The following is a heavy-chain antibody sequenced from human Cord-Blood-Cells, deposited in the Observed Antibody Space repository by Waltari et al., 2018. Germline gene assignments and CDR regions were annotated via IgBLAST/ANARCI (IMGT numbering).Heavy chain of an antibody. CDR1: GGPISSYY. D-gene: IGHD6-6*01. Sequence: QVQLQESGPGLVKPSETLSLTCTVSGGPISSYYWSWIRQPPGKGLEWIVYIYYSGSTNYNPSLKSRVTISVDTSKNQFSLKLSSVTAADTAAYYCARFHKYNWFDPWGQGTLVTVSS. J-gene: IGHJ5*02. V-gene: IGHV4-59*01. CDR2: IYYSGST. CDR3: ARFHKYNWFDP.